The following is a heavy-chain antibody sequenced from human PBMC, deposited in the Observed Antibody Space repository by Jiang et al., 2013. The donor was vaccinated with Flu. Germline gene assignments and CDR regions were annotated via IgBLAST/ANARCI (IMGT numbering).Heavy chain of an antibody. Sequence: FSVYRESFSAYYWSWIRQPPGKGLEWIGEINHSGSTNYNPSLKSRVTISVDTSKNQFSLKLSSVTAADTAVYYCARGLIAGDVDYWGQGTLVTVSS. J-gene: IGHJ4*02. CDR2: INHSGST. V-gene: IGHV4-34*01. D-gene: IGHD6-13*01. CDR1: RESFSAYY. CDR3: ARGLIAGDVDY.